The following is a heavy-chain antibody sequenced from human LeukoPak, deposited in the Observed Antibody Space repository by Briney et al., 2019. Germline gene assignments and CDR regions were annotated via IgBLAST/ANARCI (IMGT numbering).Heavy chain of an antibody. CDR3: AGLGITMTDNAFDV. Sequence: GASVKVSCKASGYTFTAYYIHWVRQAPGQGLEWMGWINPESGYTKSAQKFQGSVTMTTDTSITTTYMELSRLESGDMAVYYCAGLGITMTDNAFDVWGQGTLVTVSS. CDR2: INPESGYT. D-gene: IGHD3-22*01. J-gene: IGHJ3*01. CDR1: GYTFTAYY. V-gene: IGHV1-2*02.